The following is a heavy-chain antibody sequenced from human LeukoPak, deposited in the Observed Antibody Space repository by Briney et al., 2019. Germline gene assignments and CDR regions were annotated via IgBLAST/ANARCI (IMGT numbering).Heavy chain of an antibody. Sequence: AGSLSLSSAASTFTYSRYAMGWVRQAQGQGLEWVSSISDVGAITHYTEYAQGRFTISRDNSGNTLYVQMNSLSVDDTAGYYCAKVKSSLRVVGAWGQGTLVTVSS. D-gene: IGHD3-22*01. CDR2: ISDVGAIT. CDR1: TFTYSRYA. J-gene: IGHJ5*02. V-gene: IGHV3-23*01. CDR3: AKVKSSLRVVGA.